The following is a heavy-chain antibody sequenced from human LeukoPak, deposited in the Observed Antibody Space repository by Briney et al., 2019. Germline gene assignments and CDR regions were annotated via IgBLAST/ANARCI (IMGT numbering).Heavy chain of an antibody. Sequence: PSETLSLTCTVSGGSISSYYWSWIRQPPGKGLEWIGYIYYSGSTNYNPSLKSRVTISVDTSKNQFSLKLSSVTAADTAVYYCARHQIRGDGYRTKRLDWFDPWGQGTLVTVSS. V-gene: IGHV4-59*08. J-gene: IGHJ5*02. CDR2: IYYSGST. CDR3: ARHQIRGDGYRTKRLDWFDP. D-gene: IGHD5-24*01. CDR1: GGSISSYY.